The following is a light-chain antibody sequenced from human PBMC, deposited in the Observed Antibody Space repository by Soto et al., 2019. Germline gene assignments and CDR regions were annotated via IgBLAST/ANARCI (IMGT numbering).Light chain of an antibody. V-gene: IGLV2-14*01. CDR3: SSYTTSSSLV. J-gene: IGLJ1*01. CDR1: SSDVGAYHY. CDR2: EAS. Sequence: QSALTQPASVSGSPGQSITISCTGTSSDVGAYHYVSWYQQHQGKAPKLVIYEASNRPSGVSNRFSGSKSYNTAFLIISGVQAEDEADYYCSSYTTSSSLVFGTGTKLTVL.